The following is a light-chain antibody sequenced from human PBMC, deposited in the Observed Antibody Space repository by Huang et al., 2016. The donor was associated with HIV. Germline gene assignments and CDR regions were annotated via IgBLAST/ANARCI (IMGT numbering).Light chain of an antibody. Sequence: EIVMTQSPATLSVSPGERATLSCRASQSVSNNLAWYQQKLGQAPRLLIYGSPTRATGIPARFSGSGSGTDFTLTISSLQSEDFAVYYCQQYSDWPLWTFGQGSKVEIK. CDR3: QQYSDWPLWT. CDR2: GSP. CDR1: QSVSNN. J-gene: IGKJ1*01. V-gene: IGKV3-15*01.